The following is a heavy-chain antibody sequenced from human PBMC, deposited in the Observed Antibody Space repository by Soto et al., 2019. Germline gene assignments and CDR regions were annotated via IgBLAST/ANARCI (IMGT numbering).Heavy chain of an antibody. CDR1: GFTFSSYG. CDR3: AREYYYDSSGYPEKYYYYGMDV. D-gene: IGHD3-22*01. V-gene: IGHV3-33*01. CDR2: IWYDGSNK. Sequence: GGSLRLSCAASGFTFSSYGMHWVRQAPGKGLEWVAVIWYDGSNKYYADSVKGRFTISRDNSKNTLYLQMNSLRAEDTAVYYCAREYYYDSSGYPEKYYYYGMDVWGQGTTVTVSS. J-gene: IGHJ6*02.